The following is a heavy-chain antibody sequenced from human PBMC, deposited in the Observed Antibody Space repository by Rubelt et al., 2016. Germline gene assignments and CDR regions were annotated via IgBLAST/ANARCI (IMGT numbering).Heavy chain of an antibody. CDR3: GRSAQYCDDGMDV. CDR2: INSKRGGR. Sequence: QVQLVQSGTEVKKPGASVTVSCKPSGYPFTAYFMHWVRKAPGQGLEWMGWINSKRGGRNYAQKLQGRGAMTIHTAYMELRRLGSDETAVYYFGRSAQYCDDGMDVWGQGTAVTVSS. CDR1: GYPFTAYF. J-gene: IGHJ6*02. D-gene: IGHD2-15*01. V-gene: IGHV1-2*02.